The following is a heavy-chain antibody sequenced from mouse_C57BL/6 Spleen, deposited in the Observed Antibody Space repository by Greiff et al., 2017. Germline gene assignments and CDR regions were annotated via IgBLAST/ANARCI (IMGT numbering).Heavy chain of an antibody. CDR1: GYTFTSYW. V-gene: IGHV1-55*01. CDR2: IYPGSGST. D-gene: IGHD1-1*01. J-gene: IGHJ4*01. Sequence: QVQLQQPGAELVKPGASVKMSCKASGYTFTSYWITWVKQRPGQGLEWIGDIYPGSGSTNYNEKFKSKATLTVDTSSSTAYMQLSSLTSEDSAVYYCAFITTVVAAGNYAMDYWGQGTSVTVSS. CDR3: AFITTVVAAGNYAMDY.